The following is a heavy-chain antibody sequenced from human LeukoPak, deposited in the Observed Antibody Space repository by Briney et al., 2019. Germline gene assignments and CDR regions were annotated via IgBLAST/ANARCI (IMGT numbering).Heavy chain of an antibody. D-gene: IGHD4-23*01. CDR2: ISYDRSNK. CDR1: GFTFSSYA. CDR3: AIDWTTVVKNHHSAY. J-gene: IGHJ4*02. V-gene: IGHV3-30*04. Sequence: GGSLSLSCTASGFTFSSYAMHWVRQSPGKGLEWVAVISYDRSNKYYADSVKGRFTLSRDNSKNTLDLQMNSLRAEDTAVYYCAIDWTTVVKNHHSAYWGQGTLVTVSS.